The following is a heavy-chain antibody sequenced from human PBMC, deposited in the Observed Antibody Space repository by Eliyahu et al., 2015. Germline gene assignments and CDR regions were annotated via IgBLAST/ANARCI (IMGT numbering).Heavy chain of an antibody. J-gene: IGHJ5*02. CDR2: INHSGST. V-gene: IGHV4-34*01. Sequence: QVQLQQWGAGLLKPSETLSLTCAVYGGSFSXYYWSXIRQPPGKGLEWIGEINHSGSTNYNPSLKSRVTISVDTSKNQFSLKLSSVTAADTAVYYCARSRLAAVGPRPRRFDPWGQGTLVTVSS. CDR1: GGSFSXYY. D-gene: IGHD6-13*01. CDR3: ARSRLAAVGPRPRRFDP.